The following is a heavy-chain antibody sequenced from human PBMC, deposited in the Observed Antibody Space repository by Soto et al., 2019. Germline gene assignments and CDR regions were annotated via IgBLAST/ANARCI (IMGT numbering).Heavy chain of an antibody. Sequence: SETLSLTCTVSGGSIISGGYYWIWIRQHPGKGLEWIGYIYYSGSTYYNPSLKSRVTISVDTSRNQFSLKLSSVTAADTAVYYCARARAAAAYFDYWGQGTLVTVS. J-gene: IGHJ4*02. V-gene: IGHV4-31*03. CDR1: GGSIISGGYY. CDR2: IYYSGST. D-gene: IGHD6-13*01. CDR3: ARARAAAAYFDY.